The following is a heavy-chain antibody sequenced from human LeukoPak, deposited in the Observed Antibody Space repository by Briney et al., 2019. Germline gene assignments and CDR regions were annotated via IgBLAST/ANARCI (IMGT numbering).Heavy chain of an antibody. CDR1: GFTFDDYG. D-gene: IGHD3-3*01. CDR3: ARDQFGVIIVTSQYYFDY. CDR2: INWNGGST. V-gene: IGHV3-20*04. Sequence: GGSLRLSCAASGFTFDDYGMSWVRQAPGKGLEWVSGINWNGGSTGYADSVKGQFTISRDNAKNSLYLQMNSLRAEDTALYYCARDQFGVIIVTSQYYFDYWGQGTLVTVSS. J-gene: IGHJ4*02.